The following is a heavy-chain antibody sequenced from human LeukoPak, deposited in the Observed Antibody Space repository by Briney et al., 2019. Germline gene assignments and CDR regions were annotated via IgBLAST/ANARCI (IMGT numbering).Heavy chain of an antibody. Sequence: PSETLSLTCTVSGGSISSGGYYWSWIRQHPGKGLEWIGYIYYSGSTYYNPSLKSRVTISVDTSKDQFSLKLSSVTAADTAVYYCAREGIVVVPAASGTQYYYYYMDVWGKGTTVTVSS. CDR1: GGSISSGGYY. V-gene: IGHV4-31*03. CDR2: IYYSGST. J-gene: IGHJ6*03. CDR3: AREGIVVVPAASGTQYYYYYMDV. D-gene: IGHD2-2*01.